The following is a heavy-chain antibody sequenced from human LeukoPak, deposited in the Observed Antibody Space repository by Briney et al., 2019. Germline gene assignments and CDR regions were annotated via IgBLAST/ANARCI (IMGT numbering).Heavy chain of an antibody. Sequence: GGSLRLSCAASGFSFSSHWMSWVRQVPGKGLEWVSGTNRRGDITGYADFVKGRFTISRDNAKNSLYLQMNSLRVEDTALYHCARKGLGGELGGFDSWGQGTLVTVSS. J-gene: IGHJ4*02. D-gene: IGHD1-7*01. CDR2: TNRRGDIT. CDR1: GFSFSSHW. CDR3: ARKGLGGELGGFDS. V-gene: IGHV3-20*01.